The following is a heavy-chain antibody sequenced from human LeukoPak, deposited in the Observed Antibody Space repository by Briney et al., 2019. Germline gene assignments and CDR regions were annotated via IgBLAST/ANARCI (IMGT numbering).Heavy chain of an antibody. J-gene: IGHJ5*01. CDR1: GGSFSGYY. Sequence: SETLSLTCGVHGGSFSGYYCNWIRQSPGKGLEWIGHINHNGKTNYNPSLKSRVTISVDTSKNQFSLTLTSVTAADTAVYFCARGWGGFDSWGQGNLVTVSS. CDR3: ARGWGGFDS. V-gene: IGHV4-34*01. CDR2: INHNGKT. D-gene: IGHD3-16*01.